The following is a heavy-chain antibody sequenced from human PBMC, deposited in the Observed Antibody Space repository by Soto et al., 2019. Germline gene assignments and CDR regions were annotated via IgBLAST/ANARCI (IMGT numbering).Heavy chain of an antibody. Sequence: QVQLVESGGGVVQPGRSLRLSCAASGFTFSSYGMHWVRQAPGKGLEWVAVIWYDGSNKYYADSVKGRVTISRDNSKNSLYLQMNILRAEDKAVYYCARGAVDYYYYYMDVWGKGTTVTDSS. J-gene: IGHJ6*03. V-gene: IGHV3-33*01. CDR3: ARGAVDYYYYYMDV. CDR2: IWYDGSNK. CDR1: GFTFSSYG.